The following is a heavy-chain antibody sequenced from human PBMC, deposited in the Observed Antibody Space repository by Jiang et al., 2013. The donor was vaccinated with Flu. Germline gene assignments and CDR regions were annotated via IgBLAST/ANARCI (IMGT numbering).Heavy chain of an antibody. Sequence: SGPGLVKPSETLSLTCTVSGGSISSSSYYWGWIRQPPGKGLEWIGSIYYSGSTYYNPSLKSRVTISVDTSKNQFSLKLSSVTAADTAVYYCALTYYDFWSGYSDAFDIWGQGTMVTVSS. CDR3: ALTYYDFWSGYSDAFDI. CDR1: GGSISSSSYY. CDR2: IYYSGST. J-gene: IGHJ3*02. D-gene: IGHD3-3*01. V-gene: IGHV4-39*01.